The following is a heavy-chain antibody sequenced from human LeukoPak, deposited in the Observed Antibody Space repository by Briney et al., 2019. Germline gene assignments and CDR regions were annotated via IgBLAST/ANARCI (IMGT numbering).Heavy chain of an antibody. Sequence: PGGSLRLSCAASGFTFSSYAMHWVRQAPGKGLEWVAVISYDGSNKYHADSVKGRFTISRDNSKNTLYLQMNSLRAEDTAVYYCARDSVAGTMYFDYWGQGTLVTVSS. V-gene: IGHV3-30-3*01. CDR1: GFTFSSYA. J-gene: IGHJ4*02. D-gene: IGHD6-19*01. CDR3: ARDSVAGTMYFDY. CDR2: ISYDGSNK.